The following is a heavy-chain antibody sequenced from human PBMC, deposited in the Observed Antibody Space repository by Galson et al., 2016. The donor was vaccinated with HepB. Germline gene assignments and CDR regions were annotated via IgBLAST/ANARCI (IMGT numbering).Heavy chain of an antibody. CDR3: ARGTETSWYGQCDY. D-gene: IGHD2-2*01. Sequence: SLRLSCAASGITFSRHVMHWVRQAPGKGLEWVAFIWYDGSKKYYGTSVEGRFTISRDNSKNTLYLQMNSLRVEDTAVYYCARGTETSWYGQCDYWGQGTLVTVSS. V-gene: IGHV3-33*01. CDR1: GITFSRHV. J-gene: IGHJ4*02. CDR2: IWYDGSKK.